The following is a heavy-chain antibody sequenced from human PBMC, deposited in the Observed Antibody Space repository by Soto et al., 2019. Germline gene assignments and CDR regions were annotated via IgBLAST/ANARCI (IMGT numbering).Heavy chain of an antibody. Sequence: EVQLLESGGGLVQPGGSLRLSCAASGFTFSSYALTWVRQAPGKGLEWVSGINSDGSSTNYADSVKGRFTTSRDNAKNMLYLQMNSLRAEDTALYYCVTGWSDYWGQGTLVTVSS. V-gene: IGHV3-74*02. J-gene: IGHJ4*02. CDR2: INSDGSST. D-gene: IGHD2-15*01. CDR3: VTGWSDY. CDR1: GFTFSSYA.